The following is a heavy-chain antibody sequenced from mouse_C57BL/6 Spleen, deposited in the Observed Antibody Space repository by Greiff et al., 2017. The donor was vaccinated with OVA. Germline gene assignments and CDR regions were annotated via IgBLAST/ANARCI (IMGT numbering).Heavy chain of an antibody. J-gene: IGHJ3*01. V-gene: IGHV1-26*01. CDR1: GYTFTDYY. D-gene: IGHD1-1*01. Sequence: VQLQQSGPELVKPGASVKISCKASGYTFTDYYMNWVKQSHGKSLEWIGDINPNNGGTSYNQKFKGKATLTVDKSSSTAYMELRSLTSEDSAVYYCASEDYYGSSYRAYWGQGTLVTVSA. CDR2: INPNNGGT. CDR3: ASEDYYGSSYRAY.